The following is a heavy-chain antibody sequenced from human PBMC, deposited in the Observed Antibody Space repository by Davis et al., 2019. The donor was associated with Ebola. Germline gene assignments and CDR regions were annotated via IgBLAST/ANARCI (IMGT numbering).Heavy chain of an antibody. V-gene: IGHV5-51*01. CDR3: ARQEALVGATHFDY. CDR2: IYPGDSDT. CDR1: GYSFPSYW. Sequence: PGGSLRLSCTGSGYSFPSYWIGWVRQMPGKGLEWMGIIYPGDSDTRYSPSFQGQVTISADKSISTAYLQWSSLKASDTAMYYCARQEALVGATHFDYWGQGTLVTVSS. J-gene: IGHJ4*02. D-gene: IGHD1-26*01.